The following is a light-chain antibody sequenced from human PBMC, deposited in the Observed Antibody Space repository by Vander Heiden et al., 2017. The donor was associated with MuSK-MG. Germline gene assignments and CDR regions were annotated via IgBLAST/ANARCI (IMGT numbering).Light chain of an antibody. CDR2: DAS. CDR1: QDISNY. J-gene: IGKJ5*01. V-gene: IGKV1-33*01. Sequence: DIQMTQSPSSLSASVGDRVTITCQASQDISNYLNWYQQKPGKAPKLLIYDASNLETGVPSRFSGSGSGTDFTFTISSLQPEDIATYYCQQDDNLPLLTFGQGTRLEIK. CDR3: QQDDNLPLLT.